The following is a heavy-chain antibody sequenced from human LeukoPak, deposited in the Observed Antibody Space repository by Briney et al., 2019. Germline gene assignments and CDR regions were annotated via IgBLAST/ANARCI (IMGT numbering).Heavy chain of an antibody. CDR1: GGSFTGYY. CDR3: ARVAAATRYMDV. CDR2: INHSGST. D-gene: IGHD2-15*01. Sequence: SETLSLTSAVYGGSFTGYYWSWIRQPPGKGLEWIGEINHSGSTNYNPSLKSRVTISVDTSKNKFSLKLSSVTAADTAVYYCARVAAATRYMDVLGKGTTVTVSS. V-gene: IGHV4-34*01. J-gene: IGHJ6*03.